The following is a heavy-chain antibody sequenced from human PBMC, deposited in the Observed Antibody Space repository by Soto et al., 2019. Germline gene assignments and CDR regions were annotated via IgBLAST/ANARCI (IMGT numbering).Heavy chain of an antibody. CDR3: TTGPTVQSYYYMDV. J-gene: IGHJ6*03. CDR1: GFTFSNAW. V-gene: IGHV3-15*01. Sequence: GGSLRLSCAASGFTFSNAWMSWVRQAPGKGLEWVGRIKSKTDGGTTDYAAPVKGRFTISRDDSKNTLYLQMNSLKTEDTAVYYCTTGPTVQSYYYMDVWGKGTTVTVSS. D-gene: IGHD4-17*01. CDR2: IKSKTDGGTT.